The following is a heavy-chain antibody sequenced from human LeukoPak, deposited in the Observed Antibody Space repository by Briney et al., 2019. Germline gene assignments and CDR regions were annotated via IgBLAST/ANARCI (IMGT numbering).Heavy chain of an antibody. CDR1: GGSISSYY. CDR3: ARKGQRDGNSRGYYFDY. Sequence: PSETLSLTCTVSGGSISSYYRSWIRQPPGKGLEWIGYIYYSGSTNYNPSLKSRVTISVDTSKNQFSLKLSSVTAADTAVYYCARKGQRDGNSRGYYFDYWGQGTLVTVSS. J-gene: IGHJ4*02. D-gene: IGHD4-23*01. CDR2: IYYSGST. V-gene: IGHV4-59*08.